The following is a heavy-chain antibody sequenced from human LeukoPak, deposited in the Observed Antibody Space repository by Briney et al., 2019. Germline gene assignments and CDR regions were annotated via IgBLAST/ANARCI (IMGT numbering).Heavy chain of an antibody. D-gene: IGHD5-18*01. V-gene: IGHV3-48*01. Sequence: GGSLRLSCAASGFTFSSYSMNWVRQAPGKGLEWVSYISSSSSKIYYADSVKGRFTISRDNAKNTLYLQMNSLRAEDTAVYYCAKDPRDHTYGWSWRYFDYWGQGTLVTVSS. CDR1: GFTFSSYS. CDR2: ISSSSSKI. CDR3: AKDPRDHTYGWSWRYFDY. J-gene: IGHJ4*02.